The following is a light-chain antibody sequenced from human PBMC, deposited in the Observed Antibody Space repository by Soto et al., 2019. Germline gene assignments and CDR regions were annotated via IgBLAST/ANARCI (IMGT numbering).Light chain of an antibody. V-gene: IGKV1-5*03. J-gene: IGKJ1*01. CDR2: KAS. CDR3: QHYNSYSEA. CDR1: QTISSW. Sequence: DLQMTQSPSTQSGSVGHSVTMTCRASQTISSWLAWYQQKPGKAPKLLIYKASTLKSGVPSRFSGSGSGTEFTLTISSLQPDEFATYYCQHYNSYSEAFGQGTKVDIK.